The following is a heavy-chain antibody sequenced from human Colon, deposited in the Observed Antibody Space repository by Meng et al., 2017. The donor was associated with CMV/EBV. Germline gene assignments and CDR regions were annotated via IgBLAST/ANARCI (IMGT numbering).Heavy chain of an antibody. D-gene: IGHD4-11*01. Sequence: GESLKISCAASGFTFSSSWMHWVCQAPEKGLEWVANINEDGSDIYYVDSVKGRFTISRDNAKNSLNLQMNSLRAEDTAVYYCARDMGIYTNYVYYWGQGALVTVSS. CDR1: GFTFSSSW. CDR2: INEDGSDI. CDR3: ARDMGIYTNYVYY. J-gene: IGHJ4*02. V-gene: IGHV3-7*01.